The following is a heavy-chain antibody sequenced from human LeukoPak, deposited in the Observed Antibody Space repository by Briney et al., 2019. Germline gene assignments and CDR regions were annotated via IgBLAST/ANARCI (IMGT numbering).Heavy chain of an antibody. CDR3: ARSGWSLDYYYYYMDV. V-gene: IGHV1-8*01. CDR2: MNPNSGNT. J-gene: IGHJ6*03. D-gene: IGHD6-19*01. CDR1: GYTFTSYD. Sequence: ASVKVSCKASGYTFTSYDINWVRQATGQGLEWMGWMNPNSGNTGYAQKFQGRVTMTRNTSISTAYMELSSLRSEDTAVYYCARSGWSLDYYYYYMDVWGKGTTVPVSS.